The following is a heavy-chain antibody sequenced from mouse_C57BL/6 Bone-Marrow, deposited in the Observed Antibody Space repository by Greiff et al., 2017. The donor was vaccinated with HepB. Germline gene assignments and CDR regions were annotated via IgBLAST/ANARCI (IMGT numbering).Heavy chain of an antibody. D-gene: IGHD1-1*01. CDR1: GYSITSGYY. J-gene: IGHJ3*01. Sequence: VQLKESGPGLVKPSQSLSLTCSVTGYSITSGYYWNWLRQFPGNKLEWMCYISYDGSNNYNPSLKNRISITRDTSKNQFFLKLNSVTTEDTATYYCAREAYYYGSSGFAYWGQGTLVTVSA. V-gene: IGHV3-6*01. CDR3: AREAYYYGSSGFAY. CDR2: ISYDGSN.